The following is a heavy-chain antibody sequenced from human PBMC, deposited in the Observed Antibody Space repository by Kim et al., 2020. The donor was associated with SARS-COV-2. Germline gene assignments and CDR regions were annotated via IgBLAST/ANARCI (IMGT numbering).Heavy chain of an antibody. D-gene: IGHD5-12*01. CDR1: GYTFTSYG. J-gene: IGHJ4*02. V-gene: IGHV1-18*01. Sequence: ASVKVSCKASGYTFTSYGISWVRQAPGQGLEWMGWISAYNGNTNYAQKLQGRVTMTTDTSTSTAYMELRSLRSDDTAVYYCARFESRKWLRTEYYFDYWGQGTLVTVSS. CDR3: ARFESRKWLRTEYYFDY. CDR2: ISAYNGNT.